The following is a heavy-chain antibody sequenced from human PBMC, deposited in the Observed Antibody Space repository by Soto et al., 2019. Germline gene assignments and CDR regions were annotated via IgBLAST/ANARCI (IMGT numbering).Heavy chain of an antibody. Sequence: GGSLRLSCTASGVTFPRYSMNWVRQAPGKGLEWVSSISSTTNYIYYGDSMKGRFTISRDNAKNSLYLEMNSLRAEDTAVYYCARESEDLTSNFDYWGQGTLVTVSS. CDR3: ARESEDLTSNFDY. CDR2: ISSTTNYI. V-gene: IGHV3-21*06. CDR1: GVTFPRYS. J-gene: IGHJ4*02.